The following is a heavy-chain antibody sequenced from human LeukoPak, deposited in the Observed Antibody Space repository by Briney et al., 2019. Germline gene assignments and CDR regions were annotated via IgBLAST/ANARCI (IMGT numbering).Heavy chain of an antibody. CDR3: ARADWDTAMIDY. CDR1: GFTFSSYS. Sequence: GGSLRLSCAASGFTFSSYSMNWVRQAPGKGLEWVSSISSSSSYIYYADSVKGRFTISRDNAKNSLYLQKNSLRAEDTAVYYCARADWDTAMIDYWGQGTLVTVSS. D-gene: IGHD5-18*01. J-gene: IGHJ4*02. CDR2: ISSSSSYI. V-gene: IGHV3-21*01.